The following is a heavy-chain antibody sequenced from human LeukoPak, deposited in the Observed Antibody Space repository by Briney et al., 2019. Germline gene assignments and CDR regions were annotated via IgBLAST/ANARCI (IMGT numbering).Heavy chain of an antibody. CDR1: GASISNYY. V-gene: IGHV4-4*09. CDR2: IHSSGGS. Sequence: PSETLSLTCTVSGASISNYYWSWIRQTPEKELEWMGHIHSSGGSSYYPSLKSRLTLSIDTSRNQLSLKLPSVTAADTAVYFCARLGSYHDFWGQGALVTVSS. CDR3: ARLGSYHDF. D-gene: IGHD1-26*01. J-gene: IGHJ4*02.